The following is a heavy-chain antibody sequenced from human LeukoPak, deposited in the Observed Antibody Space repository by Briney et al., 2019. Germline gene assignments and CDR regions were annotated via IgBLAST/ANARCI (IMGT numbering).Heavy chain of an antibody. D-gene: IGHD3-22*01. CDR2: IYYSGST. Sequence: PSETLSLTCTVSGGSISSSSYYWGWIRQPPGKGLEWIGSIYYSGSTYYNPSLKSRVTISVDTSKNQFSLKLSSVTAADTAVYYCARCPYYYDSSGYFFDYWGQGTLVTVSS. CDR1: GGSISSSSYY. J-gene: IGHJ4*02. CDR3: ARCPYYYDSSGYFFDY. V-gene: IGHV4-39*01.